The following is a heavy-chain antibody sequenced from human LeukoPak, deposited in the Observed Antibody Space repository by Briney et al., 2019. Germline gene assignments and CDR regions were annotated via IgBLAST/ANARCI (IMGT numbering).Heavy chain of an antibody. Sequence: PGGSLRLSCAASGFTFSSHGMHWVRQAPGKGLEWVALMSYDGTNKVYADSVKGRFTISRDNSKNTLYLEMNNLRAEDTAVYYCAKRGYCSGGRSYSFHFDYWGQGTLVTVSS. CDR2: MSYDGTNK. J-gene: IGHJ4*02. V-gene: IGHV3-30*18. CDR1: GFTFSSHG. CDR3: AKRGYCSGGRSYSFHFDY. D-gene: IGHD2-15*01.